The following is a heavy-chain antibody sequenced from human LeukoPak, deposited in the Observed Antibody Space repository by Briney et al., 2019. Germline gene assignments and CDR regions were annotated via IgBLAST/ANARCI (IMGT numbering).Heavy chain of an antibody. J-gene: IGHJ6*03. CDR2: TRTDGSA. D-gene: IGHD3-16*02. Sequence: GGSLRLSCAASGFTVSSYAMSWVRQAPGKGLEWVSVTRTDGSADYADSVKGRFTVSRDNSKNTLYLQMSSLRVEDTAVYYCRGWLSSYHMDVWGRGTTVTVSS. V-gene: IGHV3-23*01. CDR1: GFTVSSYA. CDR3: RGWLSSYHMDV.